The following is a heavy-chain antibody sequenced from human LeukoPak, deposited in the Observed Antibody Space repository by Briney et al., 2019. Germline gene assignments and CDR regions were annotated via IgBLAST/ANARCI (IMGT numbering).Heavy chain of an antibody. J-gene: IGHJ4*02. Sequence: KVSCKASGGTFSSYAISWVRQMPGKGLEWMGIIYPGDSDTRYSPSFQGQVTISADKSISTAYLQWSSLKASDTAMYYCARRGYSYGDFDYWGQGTLVTVSS. CDR3: ARRGYSYGDFDY. D-gene: IGHD5-18*01. CDR2: IYPGDSDT. CDR1: GGTFSSYA. V-gene: IGHV5-51*01.